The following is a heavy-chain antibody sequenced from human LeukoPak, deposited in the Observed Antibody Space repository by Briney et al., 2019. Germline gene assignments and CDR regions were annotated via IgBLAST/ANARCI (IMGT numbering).Heavy chain of an antibody. Sequence: ASVKVSCKASGYTFTGYYMHWVRQAPGQGLEWMGWINPNSGGTNYAQKFQGRVTMTEDTSTDTAYMELSSLRSEDTAVYYCATLYSGSYRPHFDYWGQGTLVTVSS. CDR3: ATLYSGSYRPHFDY. CDR2: INPNSGGT. J-gene: IGHJ4*02. CDR1: GYTFTGYY. V-gene: IGHV1-2*02. D-gene: IGHD1-26*01.